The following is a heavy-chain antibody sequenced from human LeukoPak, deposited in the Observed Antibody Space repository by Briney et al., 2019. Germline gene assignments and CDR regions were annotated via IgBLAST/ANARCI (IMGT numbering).Heavy chain of an antibody. J-gene: IGHJ4*02. CDR2: IIPILGIA. Sequence: SVKVSCKASGGTFSSYAISWVRQAPGQGLEWMGRIIPILGIANYAQKFQGRVTITADKSTSTAYMELSSLRSEDTAVYYCAREGLDILTGCLDYWGQGTLVTVSS. V-gene: IGHV1-69*04. CDR3: AREGLDILTGCLDY. CDR1: GGTFSSYA. D-gene: IGHD3-9*01.